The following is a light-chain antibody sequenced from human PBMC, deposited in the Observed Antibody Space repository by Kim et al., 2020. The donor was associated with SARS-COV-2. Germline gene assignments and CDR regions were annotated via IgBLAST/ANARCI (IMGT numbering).Light chain of an antibody. CDR2: GKN. CDR3: NSRDSSGNPL. V-gene: IGLV3-19*01. CDR1: SLRSYY. Sequence: VALGQTVRITSQGDSLRSYYASWYQQKPGQAPVLVIYGKNNRPSGIPDRFSGSSSGNTASLTITGAQAEDEADYYCNSRDSSGNPLFGGGTQLTVL. J-gene: IGLJ3*02.